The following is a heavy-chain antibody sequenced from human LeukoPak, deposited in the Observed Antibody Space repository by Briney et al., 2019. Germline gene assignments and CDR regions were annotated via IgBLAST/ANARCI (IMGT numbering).Heavy chain of an antibody. V-gene: IGHV3-74*01. CDR1: GFTFSSYW. Sequence: GGSLRLSCAASGFTFSSYWMHWVRQAPGKGLVWVSRINSDGSSTSYADSVKGRFTISRDNAKNTLYLQMNSLRAEDTAVYYCSRWELLGGYLYFDLWGRGTLVTVSS. CDR3: SRWELLGGYLYFDL. CDR2: INSDGSST. J-gene: IGHJ2*01. D-gene: IGHD1-26*01.